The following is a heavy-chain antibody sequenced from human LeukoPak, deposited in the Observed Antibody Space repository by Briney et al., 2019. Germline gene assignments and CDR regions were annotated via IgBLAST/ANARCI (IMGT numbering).Heavy chain of an antibody. CDR2: ISSSSSYI. D-gene: IGHD2-15*01. CDR1: GFTFSSYS. CDR3: ARGDVVVEAAYYYYGMDV. J-gene: IGHJ6*02. Sequence: PGGSLRLSCAASGFTFSSYSMNWVRQAPGKGLEWVSSISSSSSYIYYADSVKGRFTISRDNAKNSLYLQMNSLRAEDTAVYYCARGDVVVEAAYYYYGMDVWGQGTTVTVSS. V-gene: IGHV3-21*01.